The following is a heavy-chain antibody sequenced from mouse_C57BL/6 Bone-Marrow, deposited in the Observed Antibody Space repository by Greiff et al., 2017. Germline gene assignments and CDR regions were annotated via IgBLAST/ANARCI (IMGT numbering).Heavy chain of an antibody. CDR3: AGANWDPYYYAMDY. Sequence: QVQLQQPGAELVRPGTSVKLSCKASGYTFTSYWMHWVKQRPGQGLEWIGVIDPSDSYTNYNQKFKGKDTLTVDASSSPAYMQLSSLTSEDSAVYYCAGANWDPYYYAMDYWGQGTSVTVSS. J-gene: IGHJ4*01. V-gene: IGHV1-59*01. D-gene: IGHD4-1*01. CDR1: GYTFTSYW. CDR2: IDPSDSYT.